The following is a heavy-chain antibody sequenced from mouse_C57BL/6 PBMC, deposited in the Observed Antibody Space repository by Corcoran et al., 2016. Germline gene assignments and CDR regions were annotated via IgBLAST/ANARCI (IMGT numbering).Heavy chain of an antibody. CDR2: IYWDDDK. J-gene: IGHJ3*01. D-gene: IGHD2-4*01. CDR3: ARTGDYDGRAWFAY. CDR1: GFSLSTSGMG. Sequence: QVTLKESGPGILQSSQTLSLTCSFSGFSLSTSGMGVSWIRQPSGKGLEWLAHIYWDDDKRYNPSLKSRLTISKDTSRNQVFLKIASVDTADTATYYCARTGDYDGRAWFAYWGQGTLVTVSA. V-gene: IGHV8-12*01.